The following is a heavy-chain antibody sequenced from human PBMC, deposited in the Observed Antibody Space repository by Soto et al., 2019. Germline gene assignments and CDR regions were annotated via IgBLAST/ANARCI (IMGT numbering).Heavy chain of an antibody. CDR2: IYYSGST. Sequence: ETLSLTRTVSGGSVSSGSYYWSWIRQPPGKGLEWIGYIYYSGSTNYNPSLKSRVTISVDTSKNQFSLKLSSVTAADTAVYYFARDRISYYYDSSGYYNWFDPWGQGTLVTVSS. D-gene: IGHD3-22*01. CDR3: ARDRISYYYDSSGYYNWFDP. J-gene: IGHJ5*02. V-gene: IGHV4-61*01. CDR1: GGSVSSGSYY.